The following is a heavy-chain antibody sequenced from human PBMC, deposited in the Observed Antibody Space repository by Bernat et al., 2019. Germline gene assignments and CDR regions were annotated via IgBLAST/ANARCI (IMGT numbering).Heavy chain of an antibody. CDR1: GYTFTSYY. CDR2: INPSGGST. Sequence: QVQLVQSGAEVKKPGASVKVSCKASGYTFTSYYMHWVRQAPGQGLEWMGIINPSGGSTSYAQKFQGRVTMTRDTSTSTVYMELSSLRSEDTAVYYCARVGYSGVSRNWFDPWGQGTLVTVSS. D-gene: IGHD6-19*01. CDR3: ARVGYSGVSRNWFDP. J-gene: IGHJ5*02. V-gene: IGHV1-46*01.